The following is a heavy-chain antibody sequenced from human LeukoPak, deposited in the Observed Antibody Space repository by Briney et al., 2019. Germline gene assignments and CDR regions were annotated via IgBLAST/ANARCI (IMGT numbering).Heavy chain of an antibody. CDR1: GFTFSDYY. CDR2: ISSRGSTI. J-gene: IGHJ4*02. CDR3: ARVMYYYDSSGQTYYFDY. V-gene: IGHV3-11*04. D-gene: IGHD3-22*01. Sequence: GGSLRLSCAASGFTFSDYYMSWIRQAPGKGLEWVSYISSRGSTIYYADSVKGRFTISRDNAKNSLYLQMNSLRAEDTAVYYCARVMYYYDSSGQTYYFDYWGQGTLLTVSS.